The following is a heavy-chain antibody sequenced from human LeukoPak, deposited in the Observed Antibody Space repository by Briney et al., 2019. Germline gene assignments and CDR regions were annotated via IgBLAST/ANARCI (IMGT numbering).Heavy chain of an antibody. CDR2: IYYSGST. D-gene: IGHD2-2*01. J-gene: IGHJ4*02. Sequence: PSETLSLTCTVSGGSISSSDYYWGWIRQPPGRGLEWIGSIYYSGSTYYNPSLKSRVTISVDTSKNQFSLKLSSVSAADTAVYYCARTQLVVNHFDYWGQGTLVAVSS. CDR1: GGSISSSDYY. V-gene: IGHV4-39*01. CDR3: ARTQLVVNHFDY.